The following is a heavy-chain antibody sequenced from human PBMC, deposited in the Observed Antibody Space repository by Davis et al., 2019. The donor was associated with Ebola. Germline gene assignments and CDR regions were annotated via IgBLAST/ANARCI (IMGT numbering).Heavy chain of an antibody. CDR2: IYSGGST. Sequence: GESLKISCAASGIIVSSNQMSWVRQAPGKGLEWVSVIYSGGSTYYGDSVKGRFTVSRDNAKNSLYLQMNSLRAEDTAVYYCVRDPALVVTGGGWFFGLWGRGTLVTVSS. CDR3: VRDPALVVTGGGWFFGL. V-gene: IGHV3-66*01. CDR1: GIIVSSNQ. D-gene: IGHD2-21*02. J-gene: IGHJ2*01.